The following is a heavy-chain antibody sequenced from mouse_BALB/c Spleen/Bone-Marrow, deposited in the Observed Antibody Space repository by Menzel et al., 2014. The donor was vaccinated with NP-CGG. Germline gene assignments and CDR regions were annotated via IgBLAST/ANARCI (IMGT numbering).Heavy chain of an antibody. CDR2: IDPARGDT. J-gene: IGHJ3*01. CDR3: SRDYGGTAWFDY. Sequence: QLQQSGAVLVKPGASVKLSCTASGFKFKDTHMHWVKQRPEQGLEWIGRIDPARGDTKYDPKLQGKAAIPGDTSSNTAYLQLSRLTSAETAVSYCSRDYGGTAWFDYWGQGTLVTVSA. D-gene: IGHD1-1*01. V-gene: IGHV14-3*02. CDR1: GFKFKDTH.